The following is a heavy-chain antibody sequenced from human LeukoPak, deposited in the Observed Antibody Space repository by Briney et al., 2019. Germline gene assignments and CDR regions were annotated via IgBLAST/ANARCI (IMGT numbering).Heavy chain of an antibody. J-gene: IGHJ4*02. CDR2: ISYDGANK. CDR3: TRGPGYHDSSYLDY. V-gene: IGHV3-30*03. Sequence: PGGSLRLSCAASGFTFNNYWMHWVRQTPGKGLEWVAVISYDGANKNHADSVKGRFTISRDNSKNTLYLQMNSLRAEDTAVYYCTRGPGYHDSSYLDYWGQGTLVTVSS. CDR1: GFTFNNYW. D-gene: IGHD3-22*01.